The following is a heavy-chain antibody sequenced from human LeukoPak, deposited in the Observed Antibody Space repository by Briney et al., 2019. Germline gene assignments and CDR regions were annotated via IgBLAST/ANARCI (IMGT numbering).Heavy chain of an antibody. J-gene: IGHJ4*02. D-gene: IGHD2-2*01. CDR2: IYSGGST. V-gene: IGHV3-53*01. CDR3: ARVVVPAAIGY. CDR1: GFTVSSNY. Sequence: TGGSLRLSCAASGFTVSSNYMSWVRQAPGKGLEWVSVIYSGGSTYYADSVKGRFTISRDNSKNTLYLQMNSLRAEDTAVYYCARVVVPAAIGYWGQGTLVTVSS.